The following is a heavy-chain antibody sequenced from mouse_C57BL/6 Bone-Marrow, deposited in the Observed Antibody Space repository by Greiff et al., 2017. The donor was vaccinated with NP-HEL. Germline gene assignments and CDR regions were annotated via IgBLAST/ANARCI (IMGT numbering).Heavy chain of an antibody. Sequence: VQLLQSGAELVRPGASVKLSCTASGFNIKDDYMHWVKQRPEQGLEWIGWIDPEIGDTEYASKFQGKSLITTNTSYNTAYLQLSSLTSKDTAVYYCTPLNAMDYWGQGTSVTVSS. V-gene: IGHV14-4*01. CDR3: TPLNAMDY. CDR2: IDPEIGDT. CDR1: GFNIKDDY. J-gene: IGHJ4*01.